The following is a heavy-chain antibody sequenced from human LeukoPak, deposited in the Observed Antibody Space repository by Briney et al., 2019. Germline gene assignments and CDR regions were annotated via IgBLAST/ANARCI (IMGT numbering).Heavy chain of an antibody. CDR3: VTGGGYNGLED. D-gene: IGHD5-12*01. CDR1: GFTFSNAW. CDR2: VLSRAGGGTI. Sequence: GESLRLSCAGSGFTFSNAWMNWVRQAPGKGLEWVGRVLSRAGGGTIDYAAPVKGRFTISRDDSRNTLFLEMSSLKTEDTAVYHRVTGGGYNGLEDWGQGALVTVSS. V-gene: IGHV3-15*07. J-gene: IGHJ4*02.